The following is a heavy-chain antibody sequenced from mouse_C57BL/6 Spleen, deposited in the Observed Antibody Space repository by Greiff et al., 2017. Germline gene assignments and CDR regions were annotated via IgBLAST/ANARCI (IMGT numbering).Heavy chain of an antibody. J-gene: IGHJ4*01. CDR2: IHPNSGST. CDR3: ASSSYAMDY. Sequence: QVQLQQPGAELVKPGASVKLSCTASGYTFTSYWMHWVKQRPGQGLEWIGMIHPNSGSTNYNEKFKSKATLTVDKSSSTAYMQRSSLTSEDSAVYYCASSSYAMDYWGQGTSVTVSS. D-gene: IGHD1-1*01. CDR1: GYTFTSYW. V-gene: IGHV1-64*01.